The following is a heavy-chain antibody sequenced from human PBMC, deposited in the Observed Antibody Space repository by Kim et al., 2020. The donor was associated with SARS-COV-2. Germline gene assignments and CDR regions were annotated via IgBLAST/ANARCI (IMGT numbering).Heavy chain of an antibody. Sequence: SETLSLTCAVYGGSFSGYYWSWIRQPPGKGLEWIGEINHSGSTNYNPSLKSRVTISVDTSKNQFSLKLSSVTAADTAVYYCARTPYSSSWYSQGGPKPSYYYYYGMDVWGQGTTVTVSS. CDR3: ARTPYSSSWYSQGGPKPSYYYYYGMDV. D-gene: IGHD6-13*01. J-gene: IGHJ6*02. V-gene: IGHV4-34*01. CDR2: INHSGST. CDR1: GGSFSGYY.